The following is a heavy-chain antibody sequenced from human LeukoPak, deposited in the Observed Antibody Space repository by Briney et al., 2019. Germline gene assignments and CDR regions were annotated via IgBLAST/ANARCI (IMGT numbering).Heavy chain of an antibody. Sequence: GGSLRLSCAASGFTFSSYARSWVRQAPGKGLEWVSAISGSGGSTYNADSVKGRFTISRDNSKNTLYLQMNSLRAEDTAVYYCAKDGVIVVTGDFDYWGQGTLVTVSS. CDR1: GFTFSSYA. V-gene: IGHV3-23*01. D-gene: IGHD5-12*01. J-gene: IGHJ4*02. CDR2: ISGSGGST. CDR3: AKDGVIVVTGDFDY.